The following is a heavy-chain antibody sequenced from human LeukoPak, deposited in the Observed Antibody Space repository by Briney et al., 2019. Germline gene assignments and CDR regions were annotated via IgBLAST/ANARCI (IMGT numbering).Heavy chain of an antibody. V-gene: IGHV3-30*18. CDR2: ISNDGSNK. CDR3: AKEGAILRGYSVSFIDY. Sequence: WGSLRLSCAASGVTFSSYSRHWVRQAPGKGLEWVALISNDGSNKYYAYSVKGGSTISRKTTKNTLYMQMNTLQAEDTAVYYWAKEGAILRGYSVSFIDYWGQGTLVTVSS. D-gene: IGHD5/OR15-5a*01. J-gene: IGHJ4*02. CDR1: GVTFSSYS.